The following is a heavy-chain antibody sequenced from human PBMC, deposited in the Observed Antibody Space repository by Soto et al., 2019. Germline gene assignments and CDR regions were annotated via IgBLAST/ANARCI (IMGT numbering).Heavy chain of an antibody. Sequence: QVQLVQSGAEVKKPGASVKVSCKASGYTFTDYYMHWLRQAPGQGLEWMGLINPSGGSTSYAQKFQGRVTMTRDTSTSTVDMELNSLRSEDTAVYYCARTMVRGVNWFDPWGQGTLVTVSS. CDR1: GYTFTDYY. CDR2: INPSGGST. D-gene: IGHD3-10*01. J-gene: IGHJ5*02. CDR3: ARTMVRGVNWFDP. V-gene: IGHV1-46*01.